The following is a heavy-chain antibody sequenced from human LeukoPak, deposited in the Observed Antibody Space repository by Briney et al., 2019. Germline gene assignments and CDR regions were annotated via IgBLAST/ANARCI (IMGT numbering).Heavy chain of an antibody. CDR2: IYYSGST. CDR1: GGSISSGDYY. CDR3: AREESYYGNDY. V-gene: IGHV4-30-4*01. J-gene: IGHJ4*02. Sequence: PSQTLSLTCTVSGGSISSGDYYWSWIRQPPGKGLEWIGYIYYSGSTYYNPSLKSRVTISVDTSKNQFSLKLSSVTAADTSVYYCAREESYYGNDYWGQGTLVTVSS. D-gene: IGHD3-10*01.